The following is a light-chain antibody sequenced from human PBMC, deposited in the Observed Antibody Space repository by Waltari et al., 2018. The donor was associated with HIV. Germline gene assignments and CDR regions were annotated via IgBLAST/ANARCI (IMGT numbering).Light chain of an antibody. V-gene: IGLV1-40*01. Sequence: SVLTQPPSVSGAPGQRVTISCTGSSSNIGAGYDVHWYQQLPGTAPKLLIYGNNNRPSGVPDRFSGSKSGTSASLAITGLRAADEADYYCQSYDSSLSGDVIFGGGTTLTVL. J-gene: IGLJ2*01. CDR1: SSNIGAGYD. CDR2: GNN. CDR3: QSYDSSLSGDVI.